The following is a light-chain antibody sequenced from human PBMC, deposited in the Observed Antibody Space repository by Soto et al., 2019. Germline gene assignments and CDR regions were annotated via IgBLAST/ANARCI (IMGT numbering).Light chain of an antibody. Sequence: EIVLTQSPATLSLSPGEGATLSCRASQSVSNFLLWFQQKPGQAPRLLIYDASNRATGIPARFSGSGSGTDFTLTISSLEPEDFAVYCCHQRHSWPITFGQGTRLEIK. CDR3: HQRHSWPIT. V-gene: IGKV3-11*01. CDR1: QSVSNF. J-gene: IGKJ5*01. CDR2: DAS.